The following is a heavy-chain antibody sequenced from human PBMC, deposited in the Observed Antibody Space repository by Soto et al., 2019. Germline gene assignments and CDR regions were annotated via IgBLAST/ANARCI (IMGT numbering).Heavy chain of an antibody. D-gene: IGHD3-10*01. CDR1: GFSLSTSGVG. Sequence: QITLKESGPTLVKPTQTLTLTCTFSGFSLSTSGVGVGWIRQPPGKALEWLALIYWDDDKRYSPSLKSRLTIPTDTSNNALALTMTILAPLDTATYSSLFSRNYYGSSGPSECWGHATQVTAFS. CDR3: LFSRNYYGSSGPSEC. CDR2: IYWDDDK. J-gene: IGHJ4*01. V-gene: IGHV2-5*02.